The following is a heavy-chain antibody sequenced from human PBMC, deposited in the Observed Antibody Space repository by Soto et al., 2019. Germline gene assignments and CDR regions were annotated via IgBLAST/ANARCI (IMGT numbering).Heavy chain of an antibody. CDR1: GYTFTSYA. CDR3: ASSVKQLVDY. J-gene: IGHJ4*02. Sequence: QVQLVQSGAEVKKPGASVKVSCKASGYTFTSYAMHWVPQAPGQRLEWMGWINAGNGNTKYSQKFQGRVTITRDTSASTAYMELSSLRSEDTAVYYCASSVKQLVDYWGQGTLVTVSS. CDR2: INAGNGNT. V-gene: IGHV1-3*01. D-gene: IGHD6-13*01.